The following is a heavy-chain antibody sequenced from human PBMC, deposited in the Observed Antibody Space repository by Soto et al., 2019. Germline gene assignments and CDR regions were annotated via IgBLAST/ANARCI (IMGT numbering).Heavy chain of an antibody. CDR2: INPIFGTA. Sequence: SVKVSCKASGGTFRSHAITWVRQAPGQGLEWMGGINPIFGTAHYAQTFQGRVTLTADDSTSTVYMQLSNLRSEDTAVYYCARGASSRYCTNGVCSLDYWGQGTLVTVSS. CDR3: ARGASSRYCTNGVCSLDY. D-gene: IGHD2-8*01. V-gene: IGHV1-69*13. J-gene: IGHJ4*02. CDR1: GGTFRSHA.